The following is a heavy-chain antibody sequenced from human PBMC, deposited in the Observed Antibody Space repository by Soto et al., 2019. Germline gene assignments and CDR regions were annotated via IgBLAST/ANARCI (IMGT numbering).Heavy chain of an antibody. Sequence: QLQLQESGPGLVKPSETLSLTCTVSGGSISSSSYYWGWIRQPPGKGLEWIGSIYYSGSPYYNPSLKSRVTISVDTSKTQFSLKLSSVTAADTALYYCASTYSSGWLGIDYWGQGTLVTVSS. J-gene: IGHJ4*02. D-gene: IGHD6-19*01. V-gene: IGHV4-39*01. CDR3: ASTYSSGWLGIDY. CDR2: IYYSGSP. CDR1: GGSISSSSYY.